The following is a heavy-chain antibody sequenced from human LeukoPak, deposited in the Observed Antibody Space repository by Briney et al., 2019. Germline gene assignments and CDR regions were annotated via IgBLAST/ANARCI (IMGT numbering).Heavy chain of an antibody. CDR3: AKVGDSTMVRGVLRFDP. Sequence: GSLRLSCAASGFTFSSYAMSWVRQAPGKGLEWVSAFSGSGGSTYYADSVKGRFTISRDNSKNTLYLQMNSLRAEDTAVYYCAKVGDSTMVRGVLRFDPWGQGTLVTVSS. J-gene: IGHJ5*02. D-gene: IGHD3-10*01. V-gene: IGHV3-23*01. CDR1: GFTFSSYA. CDR2: FSGSGGST.